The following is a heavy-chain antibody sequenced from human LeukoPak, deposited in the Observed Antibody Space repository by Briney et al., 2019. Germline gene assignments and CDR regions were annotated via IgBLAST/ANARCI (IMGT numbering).Heavy chain of an antibody. CDR1: GYTFTGYY. D-gene: IGHD1-26*01. CDR2: INPNSGGT. V-gene: IGHV1-2*06. Sequence: ASVKVSCKASGYTFTGYYMHWVRQAPGQGLEWMGRINPNSGGTNYAQKFQGRVTMTRDTSISTAYMELSRLRSDDTAVYYCAREVGATDSYYYYYMDVWGKGTTVTVSS. J-gene: IGHJ6*03. CDR3: AREVGATDSYYYYYMDV.